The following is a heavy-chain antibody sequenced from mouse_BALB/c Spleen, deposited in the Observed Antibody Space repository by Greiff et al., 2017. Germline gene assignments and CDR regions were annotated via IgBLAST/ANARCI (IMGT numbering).Heavy chain of an antibody. CDR2: INPYNGAT. V-gene: IGHV1-31*01. Sequence: VQLQQSGPELVKPGASVKISCKASGYSFTGYYMHWVKQSHVKSLEWIGRINPYNGATSYNQNFKDKASLTVDKSSSTAYMELHSLTSEDSAVYYCARHYGFAYWGQGTLVTVSA. J-gene: IGHJ3*01. CDR3: ARHYGFAY. CDR1: GYSFTGYY. D-gene: IGHD1-1*01.